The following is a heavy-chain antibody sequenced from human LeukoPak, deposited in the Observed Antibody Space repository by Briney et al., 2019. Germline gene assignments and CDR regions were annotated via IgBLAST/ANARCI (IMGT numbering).Heavy chain of an antibody. CDR2: IIPIFGTT. CDR3: ARDYRGSESPSIY. CDR1: GGTFNSYA. D-gene: IGHD3-10*01. J-gene: IGHJ4*02. V-gene: IGHV1-69*06. Sequence: GASVKVSCKASGGTFNSYAISWVRQAPGQGLEWMGGIIPIFGTTNYARKFRGRVTLTADKSTRTAYMELSSLRSEDTAVYYCARDYRGSESPSIYWGQGTLVTVSS.